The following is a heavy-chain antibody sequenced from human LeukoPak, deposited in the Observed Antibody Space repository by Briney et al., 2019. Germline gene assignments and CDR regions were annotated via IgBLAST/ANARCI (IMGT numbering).Heavy chain of an antibody. CDR1: GFTFSSYE. V-gene: IGHV3-48*03. D-gene: IGHD1-26*01. J-gene: IGHJ4*02. Sequence: GGSLRLSCSASGFTFSSYEMNWVRQAPGKGLEWVSYISGTGSTRYYADSVKGRFTISRDNAKNSLYLQMNSLRAEDTAVYYCAKDLGRYRNNYFDYWGQGTLVTVSS. CDR3: AKDLGRYRNNYFDY. CDR2: ISGTGSTR.